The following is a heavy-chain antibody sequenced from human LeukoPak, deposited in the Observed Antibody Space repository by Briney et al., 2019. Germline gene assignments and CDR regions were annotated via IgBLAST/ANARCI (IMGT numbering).Heavy chain of an antibody. V-gene: IGHV1-69*13. CDR2: IIPIFGTA. CDR3: ARCGRRGLQSPLDYYYYMDV. D-gene: IGHD1-14*01. Sequence: SVKVSCKASGGTFSSYAISWVRQAPGQGLEWMGGIIPIFGTANYAQKFQGRVTITADESTSTAYMELSSLRSEDTAVYYCARCGRRGLQSPLDYYYYMDVWGKGTTVTVSS. CDR1: GGTFSSYA. J-gene: IGHJ6*03.